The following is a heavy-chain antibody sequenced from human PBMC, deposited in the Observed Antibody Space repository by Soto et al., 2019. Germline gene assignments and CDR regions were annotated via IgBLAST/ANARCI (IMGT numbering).Heavy chain of an antibody. V-gene: IGHV4-34*01. CDR3: ARGEGSGWYFDY. CDR2: INHSGST. J-gene: IGHJ4*02. Sequence: QVQLQQWGAGLLKPSETLSLTCAVYGESFTGYYWSWIRQPPGKGLEWIGEINHSGSTNYNPSLKRLVSISVDTSKNQFSLKLTPVTAAATAVYYCARGEGSGWYFDYWGQGTLVTVSS. D-gene: IGHD6-19*01. CDR1: GESFTGYY.